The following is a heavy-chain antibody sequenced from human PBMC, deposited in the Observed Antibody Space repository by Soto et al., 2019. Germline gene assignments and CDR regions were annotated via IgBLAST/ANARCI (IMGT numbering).Heavy chain of an antibody. D-gene: IGHD6-13*01. CDR2: INGDGSNT. J-gene: IGHJ5*02. CDR1: GFTFSNYW. V-gene: IGHV3-74*01. CDR3: ARRSSSWDDNWFAP. Sequence: EVQLVESGGDIVQPGGSLRLSCAASGFTFSNYWMHWVRQAPGKGLVWVSHINGDGSNTTYADSVKGRFTISRVNAKTTLYLQVNSLTDDDTAVYFCARRSSSWDDNWFAPWGQGTLVIVYS.